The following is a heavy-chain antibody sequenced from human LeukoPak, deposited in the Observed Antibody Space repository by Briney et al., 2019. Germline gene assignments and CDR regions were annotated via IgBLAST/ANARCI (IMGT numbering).Heavy chain of an antibody. D-gene: IGHD3-10*01. CDR2: IDYSGAA. J-gene: IGHJ4*02. V-gene: IGHV4-59*01. Sequence: SETLSLTCTVSGGSISTYYWTWIRQPPGKGLEWIGYIDYSGAANYNPSLKSRVTMSVDTSKHQFSLKLNSVTAADTAVYYCARVGSYCFEYWGQGALVTVS. CDR1: GGSISTYY. CDR3: ARVGSYCFEY.